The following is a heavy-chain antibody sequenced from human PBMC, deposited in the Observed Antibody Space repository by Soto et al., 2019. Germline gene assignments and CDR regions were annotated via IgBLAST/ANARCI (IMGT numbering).Heavy chain of an antibody. CDR3: ARAIVGPTTTGWLDP. V-gene: IGHV1-69*01. Sequence: QVQLVQSGAEVKKPGSSVKVSCKASGGTFSRYAISWVRQAPGQGLEWMGGIIPIFGTANYEQKLQGRVMITADEYTSTAYLELSRLRFKATAVDYCARAIVGPTTTGWLDPWGQGTLVTVSS. CDR2: IIPIFGTA. J-gene: IGHJ5*02. D-gene: IGHD1-26*01. CDR1: GGTFSRYA.